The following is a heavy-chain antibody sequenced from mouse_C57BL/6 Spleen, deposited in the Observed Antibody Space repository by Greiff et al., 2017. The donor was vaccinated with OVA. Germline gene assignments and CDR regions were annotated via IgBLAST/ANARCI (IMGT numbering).Heavy chain of an antibody. V-gene: IGHV5-9*01. Sequence: DVMLVESGGGLVKPGGSLKLSCAASGFTFSSYTMSWVHQTPEKRLEWVATISGGGGNTYYPASVKGRFTISSANAKNTLYLQMSSLRSEDTALYYCAKHPTVVATGAMDYWGQGTSVTVSS. CDR2: ISGGGGNT. D-gene: IGHD1-1*01. CDR3: AKHPTVVATGAMDY. CDR1: GFTFSSYT. J-gene: IGHJ4*01.